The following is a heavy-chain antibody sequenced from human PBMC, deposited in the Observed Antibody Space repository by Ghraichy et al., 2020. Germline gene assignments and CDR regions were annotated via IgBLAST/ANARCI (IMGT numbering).Heavy chain of an antibody. CDR1: GFTFSSYK. Sequence: GALRLSCAASGFTFSSYKMNWVRQAPGKGLEWVSYISSSGSTIYYADSVKGRFTISRDNAKNSLYLQMNSLRAEDTAVYYCARGGGDYYYDSSGSRNDAFDIWGQGTMVTVSS. D-gene: IGHD3-22*01. V-gene: IGHV3-48*03. CDR2: ISSSGSTI. CDR3: ARGGGDYYYDSSGSRNDAFDI. J-gene: IGHJ3*02.